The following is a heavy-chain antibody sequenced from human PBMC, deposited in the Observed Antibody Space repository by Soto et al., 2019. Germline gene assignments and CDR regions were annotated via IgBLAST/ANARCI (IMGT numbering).Heavy chain of an antibody. V-gene: IGHV3-23*01. CDR1: GFTFSSYA. J-gene: IGHJ5*02. CDR2: ISGSGGST. CDR3: ATPEPGYSSGWYDWFDP. D-gene: IGHD6-19*01. Sequence: GGSLRLSCAASGFTFSSYAMSWVRQAPGKGLEWVSAISGSGGSTYYADSVKGRFTISRDNSKNTLYLQMNSLRAEDTAVYYCATPEPGYSSGWYDWFDPWGQGTLVTVSS.